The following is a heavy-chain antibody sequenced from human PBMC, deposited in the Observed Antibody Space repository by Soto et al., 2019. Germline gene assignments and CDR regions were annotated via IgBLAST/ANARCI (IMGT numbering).Heavy chain of an antibody. D-gene: IGHD6-13*01. CDR3: ARDRIAAAGISLGNWFDP. V-gene: IGHV3-64*01. Sequence: PGGSLRLSCAASGFTLSNYAVNWVRQAPGKGLEYVSAISSNGGSTYYANSVKGRFTISRDNSKNTLYLQMGSLRAEDMAVYYCARDRIAAAGISLGNWFDPWGQGTLVTVSS. CDR1: GFTLSNYA. J-gene: IGHJ5*02. CDR2: ISSNGGST.